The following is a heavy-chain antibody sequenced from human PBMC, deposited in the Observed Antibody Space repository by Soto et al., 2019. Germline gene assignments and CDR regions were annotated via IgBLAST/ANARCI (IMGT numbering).Heavy chain of an antibody. J-gene: IGHJ5*02. Sequence: ASVKVSCKASVYTFTTYAMHWVRQAPGQRLEWMGWINTGNGNTKYSQKFQGRVTITRDTSASTAYMELSSLRSEDMAVYFCARAEAIIAAAGPNWFDPWGQGTLVTVSS. D-gene: IGHD6-13*01. CDR1: VYTFTTYA. V-gene: IGHV1-3*04. CDR2: INTGNGNT. CDR3: ARAEAIIAAAGPNWFDP.